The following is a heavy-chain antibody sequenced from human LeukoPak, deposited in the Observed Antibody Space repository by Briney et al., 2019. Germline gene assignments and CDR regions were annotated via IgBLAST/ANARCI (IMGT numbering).Heavy chain of an antibody. Sequence: SQTLSLTCTVSGASISSGDYYWTWIRQTAGKGLEWIGRIYTSGSTDYSPSLKSRVTISLDTSKNQFSLRLSSVTAADTAVYYCARQFDFWGQGTLVTVSS. CDR2: IYTSGST. CDR1: GASISSGDYY. J-gene: IGHJ4*02. V-gene: IGHV4-61*02. CDR3: ARQFDF.